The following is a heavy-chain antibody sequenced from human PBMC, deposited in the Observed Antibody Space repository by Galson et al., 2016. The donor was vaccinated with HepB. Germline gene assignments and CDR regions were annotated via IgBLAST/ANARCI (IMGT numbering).Heavy chain of an antibody. Sequence: SETLSLTCTVSGGSVRSGSFYWSWIRQPPGKGLEWVGYIHYSGTTNYNPSLKSRVTISVDTSKNQFSLKLSSVTAADAAVYYCARIDLVGAGNGAEYWGQGTLVTVSS. V-gene: IGHV4-61*01. D-gene: IGHD1-26*01. J-gene: IGHJ4*02. CDR3: ARIDLVGAGNGAEY. CDR1: GGSVRSGSFY. CDR2: IHYSGTT.